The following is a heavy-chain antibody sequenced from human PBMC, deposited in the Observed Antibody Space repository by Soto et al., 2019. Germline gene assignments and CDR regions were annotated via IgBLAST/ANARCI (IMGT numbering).Heavy chain of an antibody. J-gene: IGHJ3*02. CDR1: GGSISSSNW. Sequence: SETLSLTCAVSGGSISSSNWWSWVRQPPGKGLEWIGEIYHSGSTNYNPSLKSRVTISVDKSKNQFSLKLSSVTAADTALYYCARDAGDSSGYYRTDDAFDIWGQGTMVTVS. V-gene: IGHV4-4*02. CDR2: IYHSGST. D-gene: IGHD3-22*01. CDR3: ARDAGDSSGYYRTDDAFDI.